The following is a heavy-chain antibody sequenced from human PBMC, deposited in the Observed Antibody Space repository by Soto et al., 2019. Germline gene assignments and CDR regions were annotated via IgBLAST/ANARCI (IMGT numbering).Heavy chain of an antibody. CDR3: AREGIGYFDL. CDR2: IYYSGST. CDR1: GGSISSYY. V-gene: IGHV4-59*01. D-gene: IGHD3-10*01. Sequence: QVQLQESGPGLVKPSETLSLTCTVSGGSISSYYWSWIRQPPGKGLEWIGYIYYSGSTNYNPSLTCRVTLSVDTSKNQFSLKLSSVTAADTAVYYCAREGIGYFDLWGRGTLVTVSS. J-gene: IGHJ2*01.